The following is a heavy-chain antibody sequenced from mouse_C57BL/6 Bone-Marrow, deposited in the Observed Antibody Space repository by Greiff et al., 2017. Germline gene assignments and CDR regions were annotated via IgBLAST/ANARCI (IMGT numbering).Heavy chain of an antibody. CDR1: GFTFSDYY. CDR2: ISNGGGST. J-gene: IGHJ2*01. CDR3: ASPYY. V-gene: IGHV5-12*01. Sequence: EVKVVESGGGLVQPGGSLKLSCAASGFTFSDYYMYWVRQTPEKRLEWVAYISNGGGSTYYPDTVKGRFTISRDNAKNTLYLQMSRLKSEDTAMYYCASPYYWGQGTTLTVSS.